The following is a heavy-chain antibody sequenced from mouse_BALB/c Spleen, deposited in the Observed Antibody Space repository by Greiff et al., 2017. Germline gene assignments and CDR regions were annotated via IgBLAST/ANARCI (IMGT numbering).Heavy chain of an antibody. CDR3: ARDRDDGYSYAMDY. D-gene: IGHD2-3*01. J-gene: IGHJ4*01. V-gene: IGHV5-4*02. CDR1: GFTFSDYY. Sequence: EVMLVESGGGLVKPGGSLKLSCAASGFTFSDYYMYWVRQTPEKRLEWVATISDGGSYTYYPDSVKGRFTISRDNAKNNLYLQMSSLKSEDTAMYYCARDRDDGYSYAMDYWGQGTSVTVSS. CDR2: ISDGGSYT.